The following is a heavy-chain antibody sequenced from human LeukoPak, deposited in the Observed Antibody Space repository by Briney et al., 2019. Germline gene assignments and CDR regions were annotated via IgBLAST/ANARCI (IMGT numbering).Heavy chain of an antibody. CDR3: ARVSGPGPYYFYYGMDV. CDR2: ISSSSSTI. Sequence: PGGSLRLSCAASGFTFSSYSMNWVRQAPGKGLEWVSYISSSSSTIYYADSVKGRFTISRDNSKNTLYLQMNSLRTEDTAVYYCARVSGPGPYYFYYGMDVWGQGTTVTVSS. V-gene: IGHV3-48*01. D-gene: IGHD6-19*01. J-gene: IGHJ6*02. CDR1: GFTFSSYS.